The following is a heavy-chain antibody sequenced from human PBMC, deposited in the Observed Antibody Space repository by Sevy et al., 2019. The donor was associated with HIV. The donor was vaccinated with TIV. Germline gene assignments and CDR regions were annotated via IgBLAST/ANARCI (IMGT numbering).Heavy chain of an antibody. Sequence: SETLSLTCSVSGGSISSHSYYWTWIRQHPGKGLEWIGYIHYSGRTYYNPSLKSRVTTSLDTSKNHFSLSLRSVTAADTAVYYCARDHGYSNGWFPYYYYYGMDVWGPGTTVTVSS. V-gene: IGHV4-31*03. CDR3: ARDHGYSNGWFPYYYYYGMDV. J-gene: IGHJ6*02. CDR2: IHYSGRT. CDR1: GGSISSHSYY. D-gene: IGHD6-19*01.